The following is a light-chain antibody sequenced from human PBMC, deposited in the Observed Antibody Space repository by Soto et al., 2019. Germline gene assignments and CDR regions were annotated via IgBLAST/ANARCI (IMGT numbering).Light chain of an antibody. CDR3: MQGTHWPPVT. CDR2: KVS. Sequence: DVVITQSPLSLPVTLGQPASISCRSSQSLVYSDGNTYLSWFQLRPGQSPRRLIYKVSNRDSGVPDRFSGSGSATDFTLKISRVEADDVGVYYCMQGTHWPPVTFVQGTRWIS. V-gene: IGKV2-30*01. J-gene: IGKJ1*01. CDR1: QSLVYSDGNTY.